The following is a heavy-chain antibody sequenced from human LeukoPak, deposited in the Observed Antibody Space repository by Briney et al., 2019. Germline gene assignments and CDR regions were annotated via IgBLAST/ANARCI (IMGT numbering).Heavy chain of an antibody. Sequence: GESLKISCKGSGYTFTSYWIVWVRQMPGKGLEWMGIIYPGDSDTRYSPSFQGQVTISADKSISTAYLQWSSLKASDTAMYYCASLSGSYPDHDAFDIWGQGTMVTVSS. J-gene: IGHJ3*02. D-gene: IGHD1-26*01. V-gene: IGHV5-51*01. CDR2: IYPGDSDT. CDR3: ASLSGSYPDHDAFDI. CDR1: GYTFTSYW.